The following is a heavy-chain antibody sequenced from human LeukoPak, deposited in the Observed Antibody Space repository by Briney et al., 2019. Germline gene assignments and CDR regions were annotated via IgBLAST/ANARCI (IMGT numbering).Heavy chain of an antibody. J-gene: IGHJ6*03. V-gene: IGHV4-34*01. Sequence: PSETLSLTCAVYGGSFSGYYWRWIRQPPGKWLGWIGEINHSGSTNYNPSLKSRVTISVESSKKQFSLKLSSLTAADTAVYNCPVMGCSSTSRSYYYYYTDVWGKGTTVTASS. CDR3: PVMGCSSTSRSYYYYYTDV. D-gene: IGHD2-2*01. CDR1: GGSFSGYY. CDR2: INHSGST.